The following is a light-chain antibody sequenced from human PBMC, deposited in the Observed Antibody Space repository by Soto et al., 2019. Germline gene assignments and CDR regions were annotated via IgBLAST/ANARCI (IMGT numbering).Light chain of an antibody. CDR2: AAS. V-gene: IGKV1-39*01. J-gene: IGKJ2*01. CDR3: LQRDSSPYT. CDR1: QSISRY. Sequence: DIQVTQSPSSLSASVGDRVTISCRTSQSISRYLHWYQHRPGKAPNLLIYAASSLQSGVSSRFSGSGSGTDFTLTISDLQPEDFATYYCLQRDSSPYTFGQGTKLEI.